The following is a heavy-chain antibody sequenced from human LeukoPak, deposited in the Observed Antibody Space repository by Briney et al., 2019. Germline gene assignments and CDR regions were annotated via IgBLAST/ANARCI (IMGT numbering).Heavy chain of an antibody. CDR1: GVSISTAY. CDR2: IHYSGST. CDR3: ARQGAVAGTRWFDP. V-gene: IGHV4-59*08. D-gene: IGHD6-19*01. Sequence: SETLSLTCTVSGVSISTAYWTWVRQSPGKGLEWIGYIHYSGSTTYHPSLESRVTISVDTSKNQFSLKLSSVTAADTAVYYCARQGAVAGTRWFDPWGQGTLVSVSS. J-gene: IGHJ5*02.